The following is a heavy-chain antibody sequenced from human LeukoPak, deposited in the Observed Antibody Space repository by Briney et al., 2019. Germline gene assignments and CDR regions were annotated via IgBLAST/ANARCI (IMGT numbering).Heavy chain of an antibody. Sequence: GGSLRLSCAASGFTFDDYAMHWVRQAPGKGLEWVSGISWNSGSIGYADSVKGRFTISRDNAKNSLYLQMNSLRAEDTALYYCAKDRLYSSGWYEGVLDYWGQGTLVTVSS. D-gene: IGHD6-19*01. CDR1: GFTFDDYA. CDR3: AKDRLYSSGWYEGVLDY. CDR2: ISWNSGSI. J-gene: IGHJ4*02. V-gene: IGHV3-9*01.